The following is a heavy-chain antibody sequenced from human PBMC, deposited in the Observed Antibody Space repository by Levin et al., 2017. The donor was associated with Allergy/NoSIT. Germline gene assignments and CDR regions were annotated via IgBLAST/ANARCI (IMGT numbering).Heavy chain of an antibody. D-gene: IGHD1-26*01. V-gene: IGHV1-2*02. J-gene: IGHJ4*02. CDR3: ARISSWEAAEY. CDR1: GYTFTGYY. CDR2: INPNSGGA. Sequence: GESLKISCKASGYTFTGYYIHWVRQAPGQGLEWMGWINPNSGGANYAQKFQGRVTMTSDTSITTAYMDLSRLRSDDTAVYYCARISSWEAAEYWGQGTLVTVSS.